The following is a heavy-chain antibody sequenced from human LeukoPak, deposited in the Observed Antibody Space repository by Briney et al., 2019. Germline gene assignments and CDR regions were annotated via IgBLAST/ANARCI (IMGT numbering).Heavy chain of an antibody. V-gene: IGHV4-59*01. D-gene: IGHD3-9*01. CDR3: ARGSIKNFDY. CDR2: IYYSGST. J-gene: IGHJ4*02. Sequence: PSETLSLTCTVSGGSISIYYWSWIRQPPGKGLEWIGYIYYSGSTNYNPSLKSRVTISVDTSKNQFSLKLSSVTAADTAVYYCARGSIKNFDYWGQGTLVTVSS. CDR1: GGSISIYY.